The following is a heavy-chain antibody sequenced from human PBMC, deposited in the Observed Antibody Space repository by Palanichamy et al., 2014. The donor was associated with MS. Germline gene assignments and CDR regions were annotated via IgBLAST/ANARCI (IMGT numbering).Heavy chain of an antibody. V-gene: IGHV1-2*06. D-gene: IGHD2-21*02. Sequence: QVQLVQSGAEVKKPGASVKVSCKTSGYTFTGYYIHGVRQAPGQGLEWMGRINPDSGDTNYPQKFQGRVTLTRDTSNSTAYMELSRLRSDDTAVYFCARVVTVLKYWGQGTLVTVSS. J-gene: IGHJ4*02. CDR2: INPDSGDT. CDR3: ARVVTVLKY. CDR1: GYTFTGYY.